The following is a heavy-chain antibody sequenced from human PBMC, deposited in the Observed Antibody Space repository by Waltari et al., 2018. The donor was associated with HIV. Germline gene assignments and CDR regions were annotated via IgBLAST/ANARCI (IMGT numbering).Heavy chain of an antibody. J-gene: IGHJ4*02. V-gene: IGHV4-34*01. CDR2: INHSGIT. D-gene: IGHD6-13*01. CDR1: GGSLSGYH. Sequence: VQVHQWGAGLLKPSETLSLTCAVYGGSLSGYHWNWIRQPPGKGLEWTGEINHSGITNYNPSLKSRVTISIDTSKNQFSLKLTSVTAADTAVYYCAISEAVAALIDYWGQGTLVTVSS. CDR3: AISEAVAALIDY.